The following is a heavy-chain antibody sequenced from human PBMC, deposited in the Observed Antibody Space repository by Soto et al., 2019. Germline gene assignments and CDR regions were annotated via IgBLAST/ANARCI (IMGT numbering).Heavy chain of an antibody. CDR2: ISSSGSAT. CDR1: GFRFSTYA. D-gene: IGHD1-7*01. J-gene: IGHJ5*02. CDR3: AKDIKGTGTNVVYVS. V-gene: IGHV3-23*01. Sequence: EVQLLESGGGLLQPGGSLRLSCAASGFRFSTYAMCWVRQSPGKGLEWVSAISSSGSATYYADPVKGRFTIYRDNSKYTLYLQKNSLRAGDTAVYYCAKDIKGTGTNVVYVSLGQGSVVTVSS.